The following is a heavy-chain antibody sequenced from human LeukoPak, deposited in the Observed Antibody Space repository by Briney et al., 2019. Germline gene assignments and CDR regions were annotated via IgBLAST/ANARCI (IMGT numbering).Heavy chain of an antibody. CDR3: TRSSYYDSSGSSSDY. CDR1: GFTFSDYS. CDR2: ITSSGTTI. J-gene: IGHJ4*02. D-gene: IGHD3-22*01. V-gene: IGHV3-48*04. Sequence: GGSLRLSCAASGFTFSDYSMNWVRQAPGKGLEWVSYITSSGTTIYYTDSVRGRFTISRDNAKNSLFLQMNSLRAEDTAVYYCTRSSYYDSSGSSSDYWGQGTLVTVSS.